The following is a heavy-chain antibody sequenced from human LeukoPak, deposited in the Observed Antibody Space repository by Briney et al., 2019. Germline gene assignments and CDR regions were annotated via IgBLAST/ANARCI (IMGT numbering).Heavy chain of an antibody. CDR1: GGSISSSSYY. CDR2: IYYSGST. J-gene: IGHJ4*02. V-gene: IGHV4-39*01. CDR3: ARVEMTTISYSFDY. Sequence: PSETLSLTCTVSGGSISSSSYYWGWIRQPPGKGLEWIGSIYYSGSTYYNPSLKSRVTISVDTSKNQFSLRLSSVTAADMAVYYCARVEMTTISYSFDYWGQGTLVTVSS. D-gene: IGHD5-24*01.